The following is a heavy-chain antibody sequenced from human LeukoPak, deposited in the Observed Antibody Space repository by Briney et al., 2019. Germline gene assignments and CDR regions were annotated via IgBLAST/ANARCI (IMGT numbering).Heavy chain of an antibody. CDR1: GYTFTSYY. CDR3: ARGGDGYNR. Sequence: ASVKVSCKASGYTFTSYYMHWVRQAPGQRLEWMGIINPSGGGTSYPQKFQGRVTMTRDMSTSTVYMELSSLRSEDTAVYYYARGGDGYNRWGQGTLVTVSS. CDR2: INPSGGGT. J-gene: IGHJ4*02. D-gene: IGHD5-24*01. V-gene: IGHV1-46*01.